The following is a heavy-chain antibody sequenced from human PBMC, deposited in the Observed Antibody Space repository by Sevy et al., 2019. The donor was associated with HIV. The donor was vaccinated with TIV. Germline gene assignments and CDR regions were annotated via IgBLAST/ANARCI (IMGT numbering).Heavy chain of an antibody. CDR2: IYYSGST. CDR1: GGSISSSSYY. CDR3: ARRGRQLDYYDSSGYYLDY. J-gene: IGHJ4*02. V-gene: IGHV4-39*01. Sequence: SETLSLTCTVSGGSISSSSYYWGWIRQPPGKWLEWIGSIYYSGSTYYNPSLKSRVTISVDTSKNQFSLKLSSVTAADTAVYYCARRGRQLDYYDSSGYYLDYWGQGTLVTVSS. D-gene: IGHD3-22*01.